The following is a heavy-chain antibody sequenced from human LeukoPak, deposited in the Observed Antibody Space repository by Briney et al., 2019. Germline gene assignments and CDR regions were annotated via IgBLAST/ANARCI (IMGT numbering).Heavy chain of an antibody. D-gene: IGHD4-17*01. CDR2: ISAYNGNT. J-gene: IGHJ4*02. CDR1: GYTFTSYG. Sequence: GASVKAYCKASGYTFTSYGISLVRQDTGQGLESIAWISAYNGNTNYAQKLQGRVTMTTDTSTSTAYMELRSLRSDDTAVYYCASETTVTTGGYFDYWGQGTLVTVSS. CDR3: ASETTVTTGGYFDY. V-gene: IGHV1-18*01.